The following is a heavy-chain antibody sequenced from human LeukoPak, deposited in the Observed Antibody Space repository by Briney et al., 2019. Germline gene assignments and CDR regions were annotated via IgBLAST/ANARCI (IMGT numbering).Heavy chain of an antibody. J-gene: IGHJ4*02. Sequence: PGGSLRLSCAASGFTFSSYAMSWVRQAPGKGLEWVSAISGSGGSTYYADSVKGRFTISRDKSKNTLYLQMNSLRAEDTAVYYCAKGLGSSGYYSPDYWGQGTLVTVSS. CDR3: AKGLGSSGYYSPDY. CDR2: ISGSGGST. V-gene: IGHV3-23*01. CDR1: GFTFSSYA. D-gene: IGHD3-22*01.